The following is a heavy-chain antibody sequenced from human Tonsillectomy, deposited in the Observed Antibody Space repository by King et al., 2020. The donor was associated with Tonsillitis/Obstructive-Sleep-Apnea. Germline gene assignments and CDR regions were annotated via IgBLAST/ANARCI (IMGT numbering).Heavy chain of an antibody. J-gene: IGHJ6*03. V-gene: IGHV3-53*01. CDR3: ARDPYRYNWNDGDYYYYMDV. Sequence: DVQLVESGGGLIQPGGSLRLSCAASGFTVSNSYMSWVRQAPGKGLEWVSVIYSVGSTYYADSVKGRFTISRDNSKNTLYLQMNSLRAEDTAVYYCARDPYRYNWNDGDYYYYMDVWGKGTTVTVSS. CDR2: IYSVGST. D-gene: IGHD1-20*01. CDR1: GFTVSNSY.